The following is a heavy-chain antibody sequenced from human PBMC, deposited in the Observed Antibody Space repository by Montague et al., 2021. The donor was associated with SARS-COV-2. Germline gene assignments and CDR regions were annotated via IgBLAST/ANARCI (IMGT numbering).Heavy chain of an antibody. CDR3: ARDRHWTNTYYDILTGYQYYYYGMDV. J-gene: IGHJ6*02. V-gene: IGHV3-66*01. CDR1: GFTVSSNY. Sequence: SLRLSCAAPGFTVSSNYMSWVRQAPGKGLEWVSVIYSGGSTYYADSVTGRFTISRDNSKNTLYLQMNSLRAVDTAVYYCARDRHWTNTYYDILTGYQYYYYGMDVWGQGTTVTVSS. CDR2: IYSGGST. D-gene: IGHD3-9*01.